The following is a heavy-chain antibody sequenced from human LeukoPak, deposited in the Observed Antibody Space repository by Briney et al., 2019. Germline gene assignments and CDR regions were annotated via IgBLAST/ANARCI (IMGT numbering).Heavy chain of an antibody. V-gene: IGHV4-4*02. Sequence: PSETLSLTCAVSGGSISSSNWWSWVRQPPGKGLEWIGEIYHSGSTNYNPSLKSRVTISVDKSKNQFSLKLSSVTAADTAVYYCARSRTYYYDSSGYYLDYWGQGTLVTVSS. D-gene: IGHD3-22*01. J-gene: IGHJ4*02. CDR3: ARSRTYYYDSSGYYLDY. CDR2: IYHSGST. CDR1: GGSISSSNW.